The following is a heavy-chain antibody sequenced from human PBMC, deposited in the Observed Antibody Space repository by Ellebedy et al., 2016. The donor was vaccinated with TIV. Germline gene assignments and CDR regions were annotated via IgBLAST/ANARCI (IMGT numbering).Heavy chain of an antibody. D-gene: IGHD2-21*02. Sequence: SETLSLXXAVSGGSISSSNWWSWVRQPPGKGLEWIGEIYHNGSTNYNPSLKSRVTISVDKSKNQFSLKLSSATAADTAVYYCARDDVVVVTAIRDYYYYYGMDVWGQGTTVTVSS. CDR2: IYHNGST. CDR3: ARDDVVVVTAIRDYYYYYGMDV. V-gene: IGHV4-4*02. CDR1: GGSISSSNW. J-gene: IGHJ6*02.